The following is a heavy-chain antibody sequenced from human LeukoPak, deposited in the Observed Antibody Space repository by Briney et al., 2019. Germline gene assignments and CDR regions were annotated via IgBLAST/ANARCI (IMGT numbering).Heavy chain of an antibody. V-gene: IGHV4-59*11. CDR3: ARDAKVRYYDILTSSYYYYYYMDV. Sequence: SETLSLTCTVSGGSISSHYWSWIRQPPGKGLEWIGYIYYSGSTNYNPSLKSRVTISVDTSKNQFSLKLSSVTAADTAVYYCARDAKVRYYDILTSSYYYYYYMDVWGKGTTVTVSS. J-gene: IGHJ6*03. CDR2: IYYSGST. D-gene: IGHD3-9*01. CDR1: GGSISSHY.